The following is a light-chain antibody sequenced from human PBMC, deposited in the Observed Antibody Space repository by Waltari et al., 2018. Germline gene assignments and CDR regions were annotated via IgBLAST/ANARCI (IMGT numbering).Light chain of an antibody. CDR2: EVS. CDR3: SSYTTSNAPGV. V-gene: IGLV2-14*01. CDR1: DSDVGAYNF. Sequence: QSALTQPASVPGSPGQSITISCTGTDSDVGAYNFVSWYRQHPGKAPHLIIYEVSERPPGSSDRFSGSKSDNTASLTISGLHADDEAVYYCSSYTTSNAPGVFGTGTKVTVL. J-gene: IGLJ1*01.